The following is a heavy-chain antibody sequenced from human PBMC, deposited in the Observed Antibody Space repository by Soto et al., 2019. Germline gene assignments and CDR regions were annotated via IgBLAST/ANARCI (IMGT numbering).Heavy chain of an antibody. CDR3: ARMGSPVTPVRLAD. J-gene: IGHJ4*02. V-gene: IGHV4-4*02. CDR2: IHHSGST. CDR1: GGSTSSGDW. D-gene: IGHD4-17*01. Sequence: PSETLSLTCAVSGGSTSSGDWWSWVRQPPGKGLEWIGEIHHSGSTNYNPSLERRITMSVDKSNNQFSLKLNSVTAADTAVYYCARMGSPVTPVRLADWGPGTLVTVSS.